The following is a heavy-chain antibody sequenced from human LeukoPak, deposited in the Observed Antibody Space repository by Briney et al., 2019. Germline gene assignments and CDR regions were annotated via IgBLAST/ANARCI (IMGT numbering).Heavy chain of an antibody. CDR1: GGAINGYY. V-gene: IGHV4-59*01. CDR2: IYYNGST. Sequence: PSETLSLTCTVSGGAINGYYWNWIRQTPGKGLEWIGYIYYNGSTNYNPSLKSRVTMSLDTSKNHFSLKLSSVTAADTAVYYCARVTTVTGRDYFGYWGQGTTVIVVS. J-gene: IGHJ4*02. CDR3: ARVTTVTGRDYFGY. D-gene: IGHD6-19*01.